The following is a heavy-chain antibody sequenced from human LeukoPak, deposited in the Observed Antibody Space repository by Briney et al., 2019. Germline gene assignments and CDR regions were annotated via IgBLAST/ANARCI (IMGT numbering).Heavy chain of an antibody. V-gene: IGHV3-73*01. CDR2: IRSKANSYAT. D-gene: IGHD6-6*01. Sequence: GGSLRLSCAASGFTFSGSAMHWVRQASGKGLEWVGRIRSKANSYATAYAASVKGRFTIFRDDSKNTAYLQMNSLKTEDTAVYYCTRQDAVSSSSVKDYWGQGTLVTVSS. CDR3: TRQDAVSSSSVKDY. J-gene: IGHJ4*02. CDR1: GFTFSGSA.